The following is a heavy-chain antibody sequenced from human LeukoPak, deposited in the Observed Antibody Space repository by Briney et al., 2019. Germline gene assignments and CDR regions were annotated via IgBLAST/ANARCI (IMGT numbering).Heavy chain of an antibody. CDR2: INPNSGGT. J-gene: IGHJ6*02. V-gene: IGHV1-2*02. CDR3: ARDANGGTKGAGSNYYYYGMDV. Sequence: ASVKVSCKASGYTFTGYYMHWVRQAPGQGLEWMGWINPNSGGTNYAQKFQGRVTMTRDTSISTAYMELSRLRSDDTAVYYCARDANGGTKGAGSNYYYYGMDVWGQGTTVTVSS. D-gene: IGHD1-1*01. CDR1: GYTFTGYY.